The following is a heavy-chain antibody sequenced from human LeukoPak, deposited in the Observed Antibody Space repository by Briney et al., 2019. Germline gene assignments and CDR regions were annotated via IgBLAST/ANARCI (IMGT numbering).Heavy chain of an antibody. CDR3: ARLADCSSSSCRSFDY. Sequence: ASVKVSCKASGYPFTGYYMHWVRQAPGQGLEWMGWINPNSGFTNYAQKFQGRVTMTRDTSISTAYMELSRLRSDDTAVYYCARLADCSSSSCRSFDYWGQGTLVTVSS. J-gene: IGHJ4*02. D-gene: IGHD2-2*01. CDR1: GYPFTGYY. V-gene: IGHV1-2*02. CDR2: INPNSGFT.